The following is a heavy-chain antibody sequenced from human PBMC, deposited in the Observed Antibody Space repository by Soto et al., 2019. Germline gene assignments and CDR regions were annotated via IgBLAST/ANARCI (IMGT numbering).Heavy chain of an antibody. CDR1: GFTFSSYW. J-gene: IGHJ4*02. D-gene: IGHD6-19*01. CDR3: AREVVGRQWLVRGPFDY. V-gene: IGHV3-7*05. CDR2: IKQDGSEK. Sequence: EAQLVESGGGLVQPGGSLRLSCAASGFTFSSYWMSWVRQAPGKGLEWVANIKQDGSEKYYVDSVKGRFTISRDNAKNSLYLQMNSLRAEDTAVYYCAREVVGRQWLVRGPFDYWGQGTLVTVSS.